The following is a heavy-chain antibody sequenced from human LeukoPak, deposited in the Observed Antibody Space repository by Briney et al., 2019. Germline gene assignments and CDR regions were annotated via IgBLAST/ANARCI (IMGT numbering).Heavy chain of an antibody. J-gene: IGHJ4*02. CDR2: VDGGGGGT. CDR3: AKQSAGSAAWYSLHYDF. CDR1: GFTLSSYA. Sequence: GGSLRLSCAASGFTLSSYAMTWVRQAPGRGLEWVSSVDGGGGGTYYADSVKGRFTISRDNSKDTLYLQMNGLRAEGMAVYFCAKQSAGSAAWYSLHYDFWGQGTLVTVSS. D-gene: IGHD6-13*01. V-gene: IGHV3-23*01.